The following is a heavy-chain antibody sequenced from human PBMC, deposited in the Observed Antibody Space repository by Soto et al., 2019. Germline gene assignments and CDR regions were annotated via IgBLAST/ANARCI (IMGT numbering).Heavy chain of an antibody. D-gene: IGHD6-19*01. J-gene: IGHJ4*02. V-gene: IGHV3-30*18. CDR2: ISYDGSNK. CDR3: AKEVRPTGSGWYEADY. Sequence: GGSLRLSCAASGFTFSSYGMHWVRQAPGKGLEWVAVISYDGSNKYYADSVKGRFTISRDNSKNTLYLQMNSLRAEDTAVYYCAKEVRPTGSGWYEADYWGQGTLVTVSS. CDR1: GFTFSSYG.